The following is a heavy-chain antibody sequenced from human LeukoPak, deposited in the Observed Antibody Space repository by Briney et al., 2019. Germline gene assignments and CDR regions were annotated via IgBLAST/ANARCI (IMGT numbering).Heavy chain of an antibody. Sequence: GGSLRLSCAASGFTVSSNYMNWVRQAPGKGLEWVSGIYGEGSTYYTKSVKGRFTISRGSSKNTLYLQMNSLRAEDTAVYYCAIGSYCSGGSCYPLFDYWGRGTLVTVSS. CDR2: IYGEGST. CDR1: GFTVSSNY. V-gene: IGHV3-53*01. J-gene: IGHJ4*02. CDR3: AIGSYCSGGSCYPLFDY. D-gene: IGHD2-15*01.